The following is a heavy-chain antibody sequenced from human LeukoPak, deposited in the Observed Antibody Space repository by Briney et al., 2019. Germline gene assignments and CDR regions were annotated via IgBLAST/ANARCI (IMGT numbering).Heavy chain of an antibody. CDR3: AKKYSTGLDP. V-gene: IGHV3-74*01. J-gene: IGHJ5*02. CDR1: GFTFSSYW. Sequence: GGSLRLSCAASGFTFSSYWMHWVRQAPGKVLVWVSRINSDGSSTSYADSVKGRFFISRDNSKNTLYLQMNSLRAEDTAIYYCAKKYSTGLDPWGQGTLVTVSS. CDR2: INSDGSST. D-gene: IGHD1-26*01.